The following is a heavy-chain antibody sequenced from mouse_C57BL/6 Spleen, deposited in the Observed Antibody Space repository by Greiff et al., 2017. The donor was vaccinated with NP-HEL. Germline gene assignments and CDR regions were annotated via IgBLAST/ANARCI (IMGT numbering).Heavy chain of an antibody. D-gene: IGHD2-3*01. CDR2: INPSTGGT. CDR1: GYSFTGYY. CDR3: ARRDGYYDYFDY. V-gene: IGHV1-42*01. Sequence: VQLQQSGPELVKPGASVKISCKASGYSFTGYYMNWVKQSPEKSLEWIGEINPSTGGTTYNQKFKAKATLTVDKSSSTAYMQLKSLTSEDSAVYYCARRDGYYDYFDYWGQGTTLTVSS. J-gene: IGHJ2*01.